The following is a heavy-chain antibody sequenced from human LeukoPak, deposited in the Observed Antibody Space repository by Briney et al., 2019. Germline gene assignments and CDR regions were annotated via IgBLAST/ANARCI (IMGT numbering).Heavy chain of an antibody. V-gene: IGHV3-30*02. CDR1: GFIFNTYV. CDR2: IRYDGSNK. D-gene: IGHD6-13*01. CDR3: AKQGGGYSSSWLKTTIPSGIDYYYYYYMDV. Sequence: GGSLRLSCAASGFIFNTYVMHWVRQAPGKGLEWLAFIRYDGSNKNYADSVKGRFTISRDNSKNTLYLQMNSLRAEDTAVYYCAKQGGGYSSSWLKTTIPSGIDYYYYYYMDVWGKGTTVTISS. J-gene: IGHJ6*03.